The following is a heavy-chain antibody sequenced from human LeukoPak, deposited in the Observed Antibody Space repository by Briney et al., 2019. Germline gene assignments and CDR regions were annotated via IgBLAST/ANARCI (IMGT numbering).Heavy chain of an antibody. D-gene: IGHD4-17*01. V-gene: IGHV3-23*01. J-gene: IGHJ1*01. CDR1: GFTFSSYA. CDR2: ISGSGGST. CDR3: AKYGHYGDFEYFQH. Sequence: GGSLRLSCAASGFTFSSYAMSWVRQAPGKGLEWVSAISGSGGSTYYADSVKGRFTISRDNSKNTLYLQMNSLRAKDTAVYYCAKYGHYGDFEYFQHWGQGTLVTVSS.